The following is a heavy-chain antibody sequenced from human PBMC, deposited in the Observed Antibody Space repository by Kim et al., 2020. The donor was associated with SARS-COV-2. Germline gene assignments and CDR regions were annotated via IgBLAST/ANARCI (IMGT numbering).Heavy chain of an antibody. V-gene: IGHV3-48*04. CDR3: ARRTFGVVPRGYGMDV. Sequence: GGSLRLSCAASGFTFSSYSMNWVRQAPGKGLEWVSYISSSSSTIYYADSVKGRFTISRDNAKNSLYLKMNSLRAEDTAVYYCARRTFGVVPRGYGMDVWGQGTTVTVSS. CDR1: GFTFSSYS. CDR2: ISSSSSTI. D-gene: IGHD3-3*02. J-gene: IGHJ6*02.